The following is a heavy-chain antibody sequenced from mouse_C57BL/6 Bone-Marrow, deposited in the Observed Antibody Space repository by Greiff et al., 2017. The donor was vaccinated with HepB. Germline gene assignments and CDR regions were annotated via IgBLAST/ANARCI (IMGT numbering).Heavy chain of an antibody. V-gene: IGHV5-2*01. CDR3: ARLELGRGFAY. D-gene: IGHD4-1*01. Sequence: EVHLVESGGGLVQPGASLKLSCESNEYEFPSHDMSWVRKTPGKRLELVAAINSDGGSTYYPDTMERRFIISIDNTKKTLYMQLSSLRSEDTAVYYCARLELGRGFAYWGQGTLVTVSA. CDR2: INSDGGST. CDR1: EYEFPSHD. J-gene: IGHJ3*01.